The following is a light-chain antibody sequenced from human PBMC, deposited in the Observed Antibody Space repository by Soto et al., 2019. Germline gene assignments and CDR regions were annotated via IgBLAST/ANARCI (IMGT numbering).Light chain of an antibody. V-gene: IGKV3-11*01. CDR2: DAS. CDR3: QQRSNWIT. J-gene: IGKJ5*01. CDR1: QIVSSY. Sequence: SCMASQIVSSYLAWYQQKPVQAPRLLIYDASNRATGIPARFSGSGSGTDFTLTISSLEPEDFAVYYCQQRSNWITFGQGTRMEMK.